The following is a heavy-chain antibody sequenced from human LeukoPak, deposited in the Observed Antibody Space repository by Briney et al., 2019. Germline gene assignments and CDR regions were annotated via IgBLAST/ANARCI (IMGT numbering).Heavy chain of an antibody. J-gene: IGHJ4*02. Sequence: GRSLRLSCAASGFTFSSYGMHWVRLAPGKGLEWVAVISYDGSNKYYADSVKGRITISRDNSKNTLYLQMNSLRAEDTAVYYCAKDVDPFGSGSYVEGFDYWGQGTLVTVSS. CDR3: AKDVDPFGSGSYVEGFDY. V-gene: IGHV3-30*18. CDR2: ISYDGSNK. CDR1: GFTFSSYG. D-gene: IGHD3-10*01.